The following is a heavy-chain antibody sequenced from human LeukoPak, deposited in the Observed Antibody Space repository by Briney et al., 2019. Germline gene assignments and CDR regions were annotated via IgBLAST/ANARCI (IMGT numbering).Heavy chain of an antibody. Sequence: SPSETLSLTCTVSGGSISSYYWSWIRQPPGKGLEWIGYIYYSGSTNYNPSLKSRVTISVDTSKNQFSLKLSSVAAADTAVYYCARHPSHQEAMDVWGKGTTVTVSS. CDR1: GGSISSYY. V-gene: IGHV4-59*08. J-gene: IGHJ6*04. CDR3: ARHPSHQEAMDV. CDR2: IYYSGST.